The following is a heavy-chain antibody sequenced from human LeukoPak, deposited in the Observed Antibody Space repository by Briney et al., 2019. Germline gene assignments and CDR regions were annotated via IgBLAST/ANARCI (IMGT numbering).Heavy chain of an antibody. Sequence: ASVKVSCKASGYTFTSYGISWVRQAPGQGLEGMGWISAYNGNTNYAQKLQGRVTMTTDTSTSTAYMELRSLRSDDTAVYYCARDGDIWSGYPRRHYYYGMDVWGQGTTVTVSS. V-gene: IGHV1-18*01. CDR3: ARDGDIWSGYPRRHYYYGMDV. J-gene: IGHJ6*02. D-gene: IGHD3-3*01. CDR2: ISAYNGNT. CDR1: GYTFTSYG.